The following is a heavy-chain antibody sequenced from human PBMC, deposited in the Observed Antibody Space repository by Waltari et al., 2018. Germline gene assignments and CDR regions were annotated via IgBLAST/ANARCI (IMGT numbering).Heavy chain of an antibody. CDR2: IYHSGST. CDR1: GGPISSSNW. CDR3: ARREARGWAYLELLNAYDAFDI. D-gene: IGHD1-7*01. J-gene: IGHJ3*02. Sequence: QVQLQESGPGLVKPSGTLSLTCAVSGGPISSSNWWSWVRQPPGKGREWIGEIYHSGSTNYNPSLKSRVTISVDKSKNQFSLKLSSVTAADTAVYYCARREARGWAYLELLNAYDAFDIWGQGTMVTVSS. V-gene: IGHV4-4*02.